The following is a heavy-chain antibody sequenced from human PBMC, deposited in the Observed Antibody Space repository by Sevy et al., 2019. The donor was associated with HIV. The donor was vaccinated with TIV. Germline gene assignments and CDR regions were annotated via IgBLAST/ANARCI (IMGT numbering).Heavy chain of an antibody. Sequence: SETLSLTCTVSGGSISSYYWSWIRQPPGKGLEWIGYIYYSGSTNYNPSLKSRVTISVDTSKNQFSLKLSSVTAADTAVYYCARAAPYDFWSGNYPASYGMDVWGQGTTVTVSS. V-gene: IGHV4-59*01. J-gene: IGHJ6*02. CDR2: IYYSGST. D-gene: IGHD3-3*01. CDR1: GGSISSYY. CDR3: ARAAPYDFWSGNYPASYGMDV.